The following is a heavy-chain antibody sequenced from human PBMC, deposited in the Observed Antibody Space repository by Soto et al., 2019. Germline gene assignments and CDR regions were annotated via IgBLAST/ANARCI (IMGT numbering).Heavy chain of an antibody. D-gene: IGHD3-10*01. CDR2: IYYSGST. V-gene: IGHV4-59*01. J-gene: IGHJ5*02. CDR1: GCSISSYY. CDR3: ARDIYGSGSIDH. Sequence: PSETLSLTCTVSGCSISSYYWSWIRQPPGKGLEWIGYIYYSGSTNYNPSLKSRVTISVDTSKNQFSLKLSSVTAADTAVYYCARDIYGSGSIDHWGQAPPVTVSS.